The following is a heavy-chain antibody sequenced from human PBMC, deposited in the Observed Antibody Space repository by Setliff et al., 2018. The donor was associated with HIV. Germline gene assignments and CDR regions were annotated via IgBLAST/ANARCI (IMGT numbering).Heavy chain of an antibody. V-gene: IGHV5-51*01. CDR3: ARARMVRKIYFFDY. D-gene: IGHD3-10*01. Sequence: PGESLKISCKASELNSPNDWIAWVRQMSGNGLEWMGIIYPGDSETRCSPSFQGQVTISVDKSTTTAYLQWSSLKASDSAIYYCARARMVRKIYFFDYWGQGTMVTVSS. CDR2: IYPGDSET. J-gene: IGHJ4*02. CDR1: ELNSPNDW.